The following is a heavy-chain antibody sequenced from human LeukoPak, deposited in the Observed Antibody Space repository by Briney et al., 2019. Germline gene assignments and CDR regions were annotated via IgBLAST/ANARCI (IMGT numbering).Heavy chain of an antibody. CDR1: GGTFSSYA. J-gene: IGHJ4*02. CDR2: INPNSGGT. D-gene: IGHD4-11*01. V-gene: IGHV1-2*02. CDR3: ASGDDYSNYWYY. Sequence: ASVKVSCKASGGTFSSYAISWVRQAPGQGLEWMGWINPNSGGTNYAQKFQGRVTMTRDTSISTAYMELNRLRSDDTAVYYCASGDDYSNYWYYWGQGTLVTVSS.